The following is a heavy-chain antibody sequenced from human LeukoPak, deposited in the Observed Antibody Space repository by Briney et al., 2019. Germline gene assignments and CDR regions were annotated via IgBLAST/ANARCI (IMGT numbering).Heavy chain of an antibody. CDR2: ISYSDDTI. CDR3: AKSGYNRFDY. Sequence: GGSLRLSCAASGFTFSSYALNWVRQAPGKGLEWVSYISYSDDTIYYADSVKGRFTISRDNAKNSLYLQMNSLRAEDTAVYYCAKSGYNRFDYWGQGSLVTVSS. CDR1: GFTFSSYA. V-gene: IGHV3-48*03. D-gene: IGHD5-24*01. J-gene: IGHJ4*02.